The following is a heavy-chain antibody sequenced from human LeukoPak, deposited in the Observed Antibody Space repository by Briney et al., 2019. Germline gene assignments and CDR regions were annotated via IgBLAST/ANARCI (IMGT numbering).Heavy chain of an antibody. CDR2: INPSGGST. Sequence: ASVKVSCKASGYTFTNYHMNWVRQAPGQGLEWMGIINPSGGSTTNAQKFQGRVTMTEDTSTDTAYMELSSLRSEDTAVYYCATVYDWAAAAIVDGYNRNYFDYWGQGTLVTVSS. J-gene: IGHJ4*02. CDR1: GYTFTNYH. V-gene: IGHV1-46*01. CDR3: ATVYDWAAAAIVDGYNRNYFDY. D-gene: IGHD5-24*01.